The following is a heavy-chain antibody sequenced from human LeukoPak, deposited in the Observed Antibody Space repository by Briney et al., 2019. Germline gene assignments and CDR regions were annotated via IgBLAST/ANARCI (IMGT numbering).Heavy chain of an antibody. J-gene: IGHJ4*02. CDR3: AGGATRPTTL. CDR1: GGSISSYY. CDR2: IYYSGST. D-gene: IGHD1-26*01. V-gene: IGHV4-59*01. Sequence: SETLSLTCTVSGGSISSYYWSWIRQPPGTGLEWIGYIYYSGSTNYNPSLKSRVTISVDTSKNQFSLKLSSVTAADAAVYYCAGGATRPTTLWGQGTLVTVSS.